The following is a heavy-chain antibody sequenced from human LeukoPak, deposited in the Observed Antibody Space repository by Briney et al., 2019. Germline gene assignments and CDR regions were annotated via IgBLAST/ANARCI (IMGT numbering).Heavy chain of an antibody. J-gene: IGHJ4*02. CDR1: GGSISSGSYY. V-gene: IGHV4-61*02. D-gene: IGHD6-19*01. CDR3: ARGEYVAVAGTLIFDY. CDR2: IYTSGST. Sequence: SETLSLTCTASGGSISSGSYYWSWIRQPAGTGLEWIGRIYTSGSTNYNPSLKSRVTISVDTSKNQFSLKLSSVTAADTAVYYCARGEYVAVAGTLIFDYWGQGTLVTVSS.